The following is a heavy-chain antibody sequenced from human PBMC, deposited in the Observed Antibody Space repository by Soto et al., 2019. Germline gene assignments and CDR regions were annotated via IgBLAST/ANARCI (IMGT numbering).Heavy chain of an antibody. Sequence: SLRLSCAASGFKFSDYWMSWVRQAPGKGLEWVGNIKHDTSEAHYADSVKGRFTITRDNIKNFLFLQMNGLRSDDTASYYCARDGLLFSGPYRPSRFDYWGLGTMVTVYS. CDR2: IKHDTSEA. CDR1: GFKFSDYW. J-gene: IGHJ4*02. V-gene: IGHV3-7*03. D-gene: IGHD3-16*02. CDR3: ARDGLLFSGPYRPSRFDY.